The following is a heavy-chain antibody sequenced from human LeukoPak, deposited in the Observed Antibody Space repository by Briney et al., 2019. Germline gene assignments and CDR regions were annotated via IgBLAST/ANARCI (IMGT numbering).Heavy chain of an antibody. CDR1: GITFSNYA. J-gene: IGHJ4*02. Sequence: GGSLRLSCVASGITFSNYAVSWVRQAPGKGLEWVAVISYDGSNKYYADSVKGRFTISRDNSKNTLYLQMNSLRAEDTAVYYCARVEAHYYDSSGYFFWGQGTLVTVSS. V-gene: IGHV3-30*04. CDR2: ISYDGSNK. D-gene: IGHD3-22*01. CDR3: ARVEAHYYDSSGYFF.